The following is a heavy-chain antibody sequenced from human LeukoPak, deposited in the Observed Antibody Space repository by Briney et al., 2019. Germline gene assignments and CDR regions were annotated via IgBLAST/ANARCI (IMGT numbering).Heavy chain of an antibody. D-gene: IGHD6-19*01. CDR1: GGSFSGYY. J-gene: IGHJ2*01. Sequence: SETLSLTCAVYGGSFSGYYWSWIRQPPGKGLEWIGEINHSGSTNYNPSLKSRVTISVDTSKNQFSLKLSSVTAADTAVYYCAREALSIAVAGTMAWYFDLWGRGTLVTVSS. CDR3: AREALSIAVAGTMAWYFDL. V-gene: IGHV4-34*01. CDR2: INHSGST.